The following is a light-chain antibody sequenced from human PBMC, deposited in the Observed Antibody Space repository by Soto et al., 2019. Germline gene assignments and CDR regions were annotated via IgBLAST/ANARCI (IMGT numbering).Light chain of an antibody. J-gene: IGKJ4*01. CDR3: KQRNTWPLT. Sequence: EIVLTQSPATLSLSPGERATLSCRASQSVSSYLAWYRQKPGQAPRLLIYDASNRATGIPARFSGSGSGTDFTLTISSLEPEDFAVYYCKQRNTWPLTFGGGTKVDIK. CDR2: DAS. V-gene: IGKV3-11*01. CDR1: QSVSSY.